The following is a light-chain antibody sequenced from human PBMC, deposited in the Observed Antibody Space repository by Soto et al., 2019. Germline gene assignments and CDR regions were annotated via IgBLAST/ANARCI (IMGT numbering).Light chain of an antibody. V-gene: IGKV3-20*01. CDR3: QQYGSSPRT. Sequence: EIVLTQSPGTLSLSPGERATLSCRASQSVSSSYLAWYQQKPGQAPRLHISGASSRATGIPDRFSGSGSGTDFTLTISRLEPEDFAVYYCQQYGSSPRTFGQGTKVDIK. J-gene: IGKJ1*01. CDR2: GAS. CDR1: QSVSSSY.